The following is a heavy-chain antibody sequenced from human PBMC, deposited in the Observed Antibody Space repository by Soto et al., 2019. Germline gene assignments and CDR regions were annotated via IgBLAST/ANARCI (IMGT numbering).Heavy chain of an antibody. Sequence: APVKVSSKASGYTFTSYGIKWVRQAPGQGLEWMGWISGYNDNTNYAQRLQGRVTMTTDTATSTAYMVLRSQRSDDTAAYYCARNVASIAHSYDSMDVWGQWTTVTHSS. CDR3: ARNVASIAHSYDSMDV. J-gene: IGHJ6*02. V-gene: IGHV1-18*04. CDR2: ISGYNDNT. CDR1: GYTFTSYG. D-gene: IGHD2-21*01.